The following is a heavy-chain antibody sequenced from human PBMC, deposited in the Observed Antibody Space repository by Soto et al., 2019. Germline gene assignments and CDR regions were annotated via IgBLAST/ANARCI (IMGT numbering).Heavy chain of an antibody. CDR1: GGSILDSTYY. V-gene: IGHV4-61*01. CDR3: ARENRAYCGGDCYSYFFDY. Sequence: PSETLSLTCTVSGGSILDSTYYWAWIRQSPGKGLEWIGYIYYSGTTSYNPSLKSRVTTSLDTSKNQFSLKLSSVTAADTAVYYCARENRAYCGGDCYSYFFDYWGPGTLVTVSS. D-gene: IGHD2-21*02. J-gene: IGHJ4*02. CDR2: IYYSGTT.